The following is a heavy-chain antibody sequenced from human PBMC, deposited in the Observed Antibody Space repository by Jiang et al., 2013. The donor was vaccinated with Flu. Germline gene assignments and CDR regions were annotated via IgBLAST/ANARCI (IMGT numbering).Heavy chain of an antibody. CDR2: INPNRGDT. CDR3: ARDLGGSRTSWFDP. D-gene: IGHD1-1*01. V-gene: IGHV1-2*02. Sequence: VKVSCKASGYTFTGDYMHWLRQAPGQGLEWMGWINPNRGDTNYVQKFQGRITMTRETSIGTAYMELRRLRSDDTAVYYCARDLGGSRTSWFDPWGQGTLVTVSS. CDR1: GYTFTGDY. J-gene: IGHJ5*02.